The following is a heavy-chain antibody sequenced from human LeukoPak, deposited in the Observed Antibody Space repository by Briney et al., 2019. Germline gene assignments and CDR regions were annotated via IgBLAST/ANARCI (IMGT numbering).Heavy chain of an antibody. J-gene: IGHJ4*02. CDR1: GFTFSSYG. Sequence: GGSLRLSCAASGFTFSSYGMHWVRQAPGKGLEWVAVISYDGSNKYYADSVKGRFTISRGNSKNTLYLQMNSLRAEDTAVYYCAKDSSVALDYWGQGTLVTVSS. V-gene: IGHV3-30*18. CDR2: ISYDGSNK. D-gene: IGHD6-19*01. CDR3: AKDSSVALDY.